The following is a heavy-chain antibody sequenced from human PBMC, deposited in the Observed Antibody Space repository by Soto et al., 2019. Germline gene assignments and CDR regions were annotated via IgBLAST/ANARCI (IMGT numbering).Heavy chain of an antibody. CDR2: ISPILGTP. J-gene: IGHJ4*02. Sequence: QVQLVQSGAEVQKPGSSVNVSCKASGDTPSTYAISWVRQAPGQGLEWMGGISPILGTPNYAQRFQGKITTSADTSMRTTYMGLNSVTSEDTATSYCAMLGLDVDSWGQETLVIV. CDR3: AMLGLDVDS. V-gene: IGHV1-69*14. D-gene: IGHD2-15*01. CDR1: GDTPSTYA.